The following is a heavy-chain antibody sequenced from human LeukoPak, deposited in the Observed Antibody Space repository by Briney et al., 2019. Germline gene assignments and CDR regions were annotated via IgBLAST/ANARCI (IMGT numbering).Heavy chain of an antibody. J-gene: IGHJ4*02. CDR2: ISSSSSYI. CDR3: ARASVVVVAAALDY. V-gene: IGHV3-21*01. CDR1: GFTFSSYS. D-gene: IGHD2-15*01. Sequence: GGSLRLSCAASGFTFSSYSMNWVRQAPGKGLEWVSSISSSSSYIYYADSVKGRFTISRDSAKNSLYLQMNSLRAEDTAVYYCARASVVVVAAALDYWGQGTLVTVSS.